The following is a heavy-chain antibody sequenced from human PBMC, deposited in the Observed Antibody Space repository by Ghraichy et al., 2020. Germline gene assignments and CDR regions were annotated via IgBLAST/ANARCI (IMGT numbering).Heavy chain of an antibody. CDR3: ARGTLMPHNPNYYYGMDV. J-gene: IGHJ6*02. D-gene: IGHD1-14*01. CDR2: IIPIFGTA. Sequence: SVKVSCKASGGTFSSYAISWVRQAPGQGLEWMGGIIPIFGTANYAQKFQGRVTITADESTSTAYMELSSLRSEDTAVYYCARGTLMPHNPNYYYGMDVWGQGTTVTVSS. V-gene: IGHV1-69*13. CDR1: GGTFSSYA.